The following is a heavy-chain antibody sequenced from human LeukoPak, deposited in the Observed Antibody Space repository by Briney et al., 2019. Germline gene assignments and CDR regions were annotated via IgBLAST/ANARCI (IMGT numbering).Heavy chain of an antibody. Sequence: SGPTLVNPTQTLTLTCTFPGFSLSSSGVGVGWIRQPPGKALEWLAFIYWDDDKRYSPSLKRRLTITKDTSKNQVVLTMTNMDPVDTATYYCAQIRCSGGSCYSAWVFDYWGQGTLVTVSS. CDR1: GFSLSSSGVG. V-gene: IGHV2-5*02. CDR3: AQIRCSGGSCYSAWVFDY. J-gene: IGHJ4*02. D-gene: IGHD2-15*01. CDR2: IYWDDDK.